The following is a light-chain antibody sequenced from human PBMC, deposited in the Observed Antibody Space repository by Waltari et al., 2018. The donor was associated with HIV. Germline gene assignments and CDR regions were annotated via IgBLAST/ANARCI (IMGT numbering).Light chain of an antibody. Sequence: DIVMTQSPDSLVVSLGERATIYCKSSQSVLYSSNNNNYLAWYQQKLGQPPKLLIYWASTRESGVPDRFSGSGSGTDFTLTISSLQAEDVAVYYCQQYYSTPLTFGQGTKVEIK. J-gene: IGKJ1*01. CDR2: WAS. CDR3: QQYYSTPLT. V-gene: IGKV4-1*01. CDR1: QSVLYSSNNNNY.